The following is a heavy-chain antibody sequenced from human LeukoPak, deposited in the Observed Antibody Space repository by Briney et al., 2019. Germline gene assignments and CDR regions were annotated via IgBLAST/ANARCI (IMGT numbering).Heavy chain of an antibody. J-gene: IGHJ4*02. D-gene: IGHD2-15*01. CDR2: IKKDGSEK. Sequence: GGSLRLSCAASGFTFGDTWMNWVRQVPGQGLEWVAIIKKDGSEKYYVDSMKGRFTISRDNAKNSLFLQMNSLRAEDTAIYYCTTDTWYSAGHWGQGTLVTVSS. V-gene: IGHV3-7*03. CDR3: TTDTWYSAGH. CDR1: GFTFGDTW.